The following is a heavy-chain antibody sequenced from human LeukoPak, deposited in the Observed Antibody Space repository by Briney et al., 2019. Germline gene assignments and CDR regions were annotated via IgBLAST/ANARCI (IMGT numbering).Heavy chain of an antibody. J-gene: IGHJ4*02. CDR2: ISAYNGNT. D-gene: IGHD3-22*01. CDR1: GYTFTSYG. Sequence: ASVKVSCKASGYTFTSYGISWVRQAPGQGLEWMGWISAYNGNTNYAQKLQGRVTMTTDTSTCTAYMELRSLRSDDTAVYYCARSPYYYDSSGYYMVYWGQGTLVTVSS. CDR3: ARSPYYYDSSGYYMVY. V-gene: IGHV1-18*01.